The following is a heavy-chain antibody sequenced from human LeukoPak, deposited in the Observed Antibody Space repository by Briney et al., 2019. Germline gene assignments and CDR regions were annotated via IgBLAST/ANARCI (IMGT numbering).Heavy chain of an antibody. V-gene: IGHV4-59*08. CDR1: GGSISGYF. CDR2: IYYSGST. Sequence: SETLSLTCTVSGGSISGYFWSWIRQPPGKGLEWIGYIYYSGSTNYNPSLKSRVTISVDTSKNQFSLELSSVTAADTALYYCARQQYYYDNSGSWFYYYGMDVWGPGTTVTVSS. J-gene: IGHJ6*02. CDR3: ARQQYYYDNSGSWFYYYGMDV. D-gene: IGHD3-22*01.